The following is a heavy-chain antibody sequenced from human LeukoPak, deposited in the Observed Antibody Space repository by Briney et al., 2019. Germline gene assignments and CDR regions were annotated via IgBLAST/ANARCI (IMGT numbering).Heavy chain of an antibody. CDR1: GFTFSSNY. CDR3: AREVGIAARPFDY. Sequence: GGSLRLSCAASGFTFSSNYMSWVRQAPGKGLEWVSVIYSGGSTYYADSVKGRFTISRDNSKNTLYLQMNSLRAEDTAVYYCAREVGIAARPFDYWGQGTLVTVSS. D-gene: IGHD6-6*01. V-gene: IGHV3-53*01. J-gene: IGHJ4*02. CDR2: IYSGGST.